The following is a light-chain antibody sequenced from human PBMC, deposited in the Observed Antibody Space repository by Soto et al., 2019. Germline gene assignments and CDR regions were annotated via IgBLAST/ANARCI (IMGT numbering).Light chain of an antibody. V-gene: IGLV1-40*01. J-gene: IGLJ2*01. CDR3: QSHDTSLSGRVV. CDR1: SSIGAGYD. CDR2: RNN. Sequence: QSVLTQPPSVSGAPGQRVTISCTGSSSIGAGYDVHWYQQLPGTAPKLLIYRNNNRPSGVPDRFSGSKSGTSASLAITGLQAEDEADYYCQSHDTSLSGRVVFGGGTQLTVL.